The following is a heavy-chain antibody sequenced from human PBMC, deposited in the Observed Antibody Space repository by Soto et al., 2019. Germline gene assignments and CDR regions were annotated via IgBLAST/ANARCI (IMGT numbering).Heavy chain of an antibody. CDR1: GGSISSGDYY. J-gene: IGHJ3*02. D-gene: IGHD3-22*01. V-gene: IGHV4-30-4*01. CDR2: IYYSGST. Sequence: PSETLSLTCTVSGGSISSGDYYWSWIRQPPGKGLEWIGYIYYSGSTYYNPSLKSRVTISVDTSKNQFSLKLSSVTAADTAVYYCARGPTRPYYYDSSGYGAFDIWGRGTMVTVSS. CDR3: ARGPTRPYYYDSSGYGAFDI.